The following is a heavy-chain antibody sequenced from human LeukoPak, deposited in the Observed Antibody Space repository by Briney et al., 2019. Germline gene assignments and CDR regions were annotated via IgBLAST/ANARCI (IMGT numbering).Heavy chain of an antibody. CDR1: GGSISSYY. CDR2: IYYSGST. D-gene: IGHD6-13*01. Sequence: PSETLSLTCTVSGGSISSYYWSWIRQPPGKGLEWIGYIYYSGSTNYNPSLKSRVTISVDTSKNQFSLKLRSVTAADTAVYYCARQIASAGTAGFDFWGQGALVTVSS. J-gene: IGHJ4*02. CDR3: ARQIASAGTAGFDF. V-gene: IGHV4-59*12.